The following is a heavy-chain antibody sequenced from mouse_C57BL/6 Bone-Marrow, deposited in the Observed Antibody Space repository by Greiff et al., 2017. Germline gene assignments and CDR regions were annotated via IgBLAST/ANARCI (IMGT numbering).Heavy chain of an antibody. CDR3: ARGDLGITTVVATGECDY. CDR2: IDPSDSYT. D-gene: IGHD1-1*01. J-gene: IGHJ2*01. Sequence: QVQLQQSGAELVMPGASVKLSCKASGYTFTSYWLHWVKQSPGQGLEWIGEIDPSDSYTNYNQKLNGKSTLTVDKSSSTAYMQLSSLTSEDSAVYYCARGDLGITTVVATGECDYCDQGTTLTVAS. CDR1: GYTFTSYW. V-gene: IGHV1-69*01.